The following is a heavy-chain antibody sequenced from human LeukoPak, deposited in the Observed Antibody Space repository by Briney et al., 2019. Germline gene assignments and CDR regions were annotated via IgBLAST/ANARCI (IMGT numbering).Heavy chain of an antibody. Sequence: SGGSLRLSCAASGFTFSSYSMNWVRQAPGKGLEWVSSISSSSSYIYYADSVKGRFTISRDNAKNSLYLQMNSLRAEDTAVNYCARGWGGVFFDAFDIWGQGTMVTVSS. J-gene: IGHJ3*02. CDR3: ARGWGGVFFDAFDI. V-gene: IGHV3-21*01. CDR2: ISSSSSYI. CDR1: GFTFSSYS. D-gene: IGHD3-16*01.